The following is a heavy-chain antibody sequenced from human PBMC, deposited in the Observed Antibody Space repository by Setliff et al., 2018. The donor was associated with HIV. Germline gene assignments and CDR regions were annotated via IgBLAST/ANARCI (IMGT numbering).Heavy chain of an antibody. Sequence: PGGSLRLSCAASGFPFSTYAMNWVRQAPGKGLEWVSAISDSGDNTYYADSVKGRFTISIDDATNTLYLQMNSLKTEDTAVYYCTTLVGANPWHDAFDIWGHGTMVTVSS. D-gene: IGHD1-26*01. J-gene: IGHJ3*02. CDR3: TTLVGANPWHDAFDI. CDR1: GFPFSTYA. V-gene: IGHV3-23*01. CDR2: ISDSGDNT.